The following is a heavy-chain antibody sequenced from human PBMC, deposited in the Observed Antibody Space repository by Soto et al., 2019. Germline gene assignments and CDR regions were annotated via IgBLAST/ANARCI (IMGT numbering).Heavy chain of an antibody. D-gene: IGHD2-2*01. Sequence: SETLSLTCAVSSGSISSSSWWSWVRQPPGKGLEWIGEIYHSGSTNYNPSLKSRVTISVDKSKNQFSLKLSSVTAADTAVYYCARGRCSSTSCYGWFDPWGQGTLVTVSS. CDR3: ARGRCSSTSCYGWFDP. V-gene: IGHV4-4*02. CDR2: IYHSGST. CDR1: SGSISSSSW. J-gene: IGHJ5*02.